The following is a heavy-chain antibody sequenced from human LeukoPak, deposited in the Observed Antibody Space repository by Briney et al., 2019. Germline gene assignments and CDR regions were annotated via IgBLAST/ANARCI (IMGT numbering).Heavy chain of an antibody. CDR3: ARVSLDSSGYYYDY. V-gene: IGHV4-34*01. CDR2: INHSGST. CDR1: GGSFSGYY. J-gene: IGHJ4*02. Sequence: PSETLSLTCAVYGGSFSGYYWSWIRQPPGKGLEWIGEINHSGSTNYNPSLKSRVTISVDKSKNQFSLKLSSVTAADTAVYYCARVSLDSSGYYYDYWGQGTLVTVSS. D-gene: IGHD3-22*01.